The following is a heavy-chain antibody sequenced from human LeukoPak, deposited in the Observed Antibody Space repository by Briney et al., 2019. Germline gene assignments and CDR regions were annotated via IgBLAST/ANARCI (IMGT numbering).Heavy chain of an antibody. D-gene: IGHD3-3*01. CDR3: ARDRRRSYDFWSGYYGGIDS. Sequence: PGGSLRLSCAASGFTFSSYWMTWVRQAPGKGLEWVANIKQDGSENYYLDSVKGRFTISRDNAKKSLYLQMNSLRAEDTGVYNCARDRRRSYDFWSGYYGGIDSWGQGTLVTVSS. J-gene: IGHJ4*02. CDR1: GFTFSSYW. CDR2: IKQDGSEN. V-gene: IGHV3-7*01.